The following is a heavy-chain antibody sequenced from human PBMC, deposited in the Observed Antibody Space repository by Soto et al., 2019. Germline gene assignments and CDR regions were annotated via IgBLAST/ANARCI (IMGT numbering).Heavy chain of an antibody. CDR2: LNPNTDKT. D-gene: IGHD5-12*01. CDR1: GYTFSNYD. CDR3: ARAIKGLPPSAFDI. V-gene: IGHV1-8*01. J-gene: IGHJ3*02. Sequence: ASVKVSCKASGYTFSNYDINWVRQATGQGLEWMGWLNPNTDKTGSAQKFQGRATMTRNTSISTAYLELSGLRSDDTDVYYCARAIKGLPPSAFDIWGQGTRVTVSS.